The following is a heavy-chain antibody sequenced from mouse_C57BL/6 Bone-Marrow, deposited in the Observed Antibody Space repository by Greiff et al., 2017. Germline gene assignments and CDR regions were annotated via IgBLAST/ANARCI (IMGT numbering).Heavy chain of an antibody. Sequence: VQLQQSGPGLVQPSQSLSITCTVSGFSLTSYGVHWVRQSPGKGLEWLGVIWSGGSTDYNAAFISRLSISKDNSKSQVFFKMNSLQADDTAIYYCARNSPSYYYGSSYYFDYWGQGTTLTVSS. V-gene: IGHV2-2*01. D-gene: IGHD1-1*01. CDR3: ARNSPSYYYGSSYYFDY. CDR1: GFSLTSYG. CDR2: IWSGGST. J-gene: IGHJ2*01.